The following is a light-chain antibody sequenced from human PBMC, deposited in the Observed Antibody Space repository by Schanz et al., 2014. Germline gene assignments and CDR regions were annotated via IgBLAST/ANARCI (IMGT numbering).Light chain of an antibody. J-gene: IGLJ2*01. Sequence: QSALTQPPSASGSPGQSVTISCTGSSSDVGGSNYVSWYQQHPGKAPKLMIYDVNTRPSGVPDRFSGSKSGSTASLTVSGLQAEDEADYYCRSYAGSKIHVAFGGGAKLTVL. CDR2: DVN. CDR1: SSDVGGSNY. CDR3: RSYAGSKIHVA. V-gene: IGLV2-8*01.